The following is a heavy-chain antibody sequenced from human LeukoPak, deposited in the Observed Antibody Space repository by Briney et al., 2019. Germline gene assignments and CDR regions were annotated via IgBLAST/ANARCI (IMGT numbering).Heavy chain of an antibody. V-gene: IGHV4-59*01. J-gene: IGHJ4*02. D-gene: IGHD3-22*01. CDR1: GGSMTSYY. CDR2: IYYSGNT. CDR3: ARARAYYDSTGYYY. Sequence: PSETLSLTCTVSGGSMTSYYWSWIRQPPGKGLEWIGYIYYSGNTNYNPSLKSRVTISVDTSKNQFSLKLSSVTAADTAVYYCARARAYYDSTGYYYWGQGTLVTVSS.